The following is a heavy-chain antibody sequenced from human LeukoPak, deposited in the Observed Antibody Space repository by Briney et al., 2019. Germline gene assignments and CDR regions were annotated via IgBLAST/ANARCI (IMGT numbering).Heavy chain of an antibody. CDR2: IDDGGNT. D-gene: IGHD2-21*02. J-gene: IGHJ3*02. CDR3: ARFSRITRGDWGDAFDI. V-gene: IGHV4-34*01. CDR1: GGSFSDYF. Sequence: PSETLSLTCSVYGGSFSDYFWSWIRQSPGQGLEWIGEIDDGGNTNYNPSLMSRVIVSMEKSKKQCSRVMRSVAAAETAVYYCARFSRITRGDWGDAFDICGQGTTVIVSS.